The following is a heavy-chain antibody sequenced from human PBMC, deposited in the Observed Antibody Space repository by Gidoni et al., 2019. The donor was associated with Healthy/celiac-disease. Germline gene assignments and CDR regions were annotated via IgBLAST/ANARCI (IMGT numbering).Heavy chain of an antibody. CDR3: ASSGYSGYDYPYYFDY. J-gene: IGHJ4*02. D-gene: IGHD5-12*01. Sequence: QFQLQASGPGLVNPSGPLSLTCAVSFGSVCCSNGWSWVRQPPGKGLEWIGEIYHSGSTNYNPYLKSRVTISVDKSKNQFSLKLSSVTAADTAVYYCASSGYSGYDYPYYFDYWGQGTLVTVSS. CDR1: FGSVCCSNG. V-gene: IGHV4-4*02. CDR2: IYHSGST.